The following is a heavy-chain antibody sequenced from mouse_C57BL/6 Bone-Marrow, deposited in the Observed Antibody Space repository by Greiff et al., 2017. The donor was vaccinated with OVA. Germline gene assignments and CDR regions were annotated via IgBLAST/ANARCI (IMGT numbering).Heavy chain of an antibody. CDR3: AREVGRRKNYAVDY. CDR2: IDPNSGGT. J-gene: IGHJ4*01. V-gene: IGHV1-72*01. Sequence: QVQLQQPGAELVKPGASVKLSCKASGYTFTSYWMHWVKQRPGRGLEWIGRIDPNSGGTKYNEKFKSKATLTVDKPSSTAYMQLSSLTSEDSAVYYGAREVGRRKNYAVDYWGQGTSVTVSA. D-gene: IGHD4-1*01. CDR1: GYTFTSYW.